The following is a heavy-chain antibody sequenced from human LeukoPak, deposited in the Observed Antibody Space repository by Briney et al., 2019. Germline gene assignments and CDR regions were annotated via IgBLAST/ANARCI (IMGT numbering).Heavy chain of an antibody. J-gene: IGHJ5*02. Sequence: PSETLSLTCTVSGGSISSSSYYWSWIRQPPGKGLEWIGYIYHSGSTYYNPSLKSRVTISVDRSKNQFSLKLSSVTAADTAVYYCAREPGYYGSGRVSWFDPWGQGTLVTVSS. CDR2: IYHSGST. CDR1: GGSISSSSYY. V-gene: IGHV4-30-2*01. CDR3: AREPGYYGSGRVSWFDP. D-gene: IGHD3-10*01.